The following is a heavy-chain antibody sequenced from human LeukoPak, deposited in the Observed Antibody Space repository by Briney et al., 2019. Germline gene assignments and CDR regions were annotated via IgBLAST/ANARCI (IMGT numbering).Heavy chain of an antibody. CDR3: AKSHYYDSTGYYYYYYGMDV. D-gene: IGHD3-22*01. J-gene: IGHJ6*02. CDR1: GFTFSSYA. Sequence: GGSLRLSCAASGFTFSSYAMSWVRQAPGKGLEWVSGISGSGGSTYYADSVKGRFTISRDNSKNTLYLQMNSLKAEDTAVYYCAKSHYYDSTGYYYYYYGMDVWGQGTTVTVSS. CDR2: ISGSGGST. V-gene: IGHV3-23*01.